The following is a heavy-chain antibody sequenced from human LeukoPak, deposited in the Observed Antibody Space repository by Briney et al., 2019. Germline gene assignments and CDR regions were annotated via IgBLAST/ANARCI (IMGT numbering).Heavy chain of an antibody. D-gene: IGHD5/OR15-5a*01. Sequence: GGSLRLSCAASGFTFSSYAMSWVRQAPGKGLEWVSAISGPAGSWDYADSVKGRFTIPRDNSENTLFLQMYSLRADDTAIYYCAKKVGLVSAPLYYFDVWGQGTLVTVSS. CDR2: ISGPAGSW. V-gene: IGHV3-23*01. CDR3: AKKVGLVSAPLYYFDV. J-gene: IGHJ4*02. CDR1: GFTFSSYA.